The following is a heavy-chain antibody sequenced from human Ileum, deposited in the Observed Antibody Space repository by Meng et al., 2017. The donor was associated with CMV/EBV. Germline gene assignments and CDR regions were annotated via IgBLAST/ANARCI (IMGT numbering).Heavy chain of an antibody. V-gene: IGHV3-23*01. D-gene: IGHD3-22*01. Sequence: SAFTFNTSASTWVRQAPGQELHWVSPISGSGTNTYYGDSLKGRFNISRDNYKNTLYLQMNSLRAEDTAVYYCAKDLTNYYDNSGELDYWGQGTLVTVSS. CDR1: AFTFNTSA. CDR2: ISGSGTNT. CDR3: AKDLTNYYDNSGELDY. J-gene: IGHJ4*02.